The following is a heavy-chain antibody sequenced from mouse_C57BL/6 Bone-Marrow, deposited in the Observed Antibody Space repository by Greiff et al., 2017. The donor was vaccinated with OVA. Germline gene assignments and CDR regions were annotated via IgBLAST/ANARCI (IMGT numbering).Heavy chain of an antibody. J-gene: IGHJ2*01. Sequence: EVQLQQSGAELVRPGASVKLSCTASGFNIKDDYMHWVKQRPEQGLEWIGWIDPENGDTEYASKFQGKATITADTSSNTAYLQLSSLTSEDTAVYYCTFYYYGSSSYCDYWGQGTTLTVSS. CDR3: TFYYYGSSSYCDY. CDR2: IDPENGDT. V-gene: IGHV14-4*01. CDR1: GFNIKDDY. D-gene: IGHD1-1*01.